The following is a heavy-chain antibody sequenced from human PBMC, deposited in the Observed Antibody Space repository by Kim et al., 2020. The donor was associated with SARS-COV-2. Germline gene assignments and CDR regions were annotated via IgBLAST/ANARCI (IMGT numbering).Heavy chain of an antibody. CDR1: GYTFTSYY. CDR2: IDPKSGGT. V-gene: IGHV1-2*02. J-gene: IGHJ5*01. D-gene: IGHD6-6*01. Sequence: ASVKVSCKASGYTFTSYYIHWVRQAPGQGLEWLGKIDPKSGGTDFPQRFQGRVSLNRDTSVDTVSMELTGLTSDDTGVYFCARQFNRPGPYSSSPVRFDSWGQGTQVTVSS. CDR3: ARQFNRPGPYSSSPVRFDS.